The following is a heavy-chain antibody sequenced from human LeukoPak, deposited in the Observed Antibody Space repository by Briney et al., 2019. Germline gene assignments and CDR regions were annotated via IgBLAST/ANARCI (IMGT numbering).Heavy chain of an antibody. CDR1: GITFSASA. CDR3: ARDERGYSYGNYFDY. Sequence: GGSLKLSCAASGITFSASAIHWVRQAPGKGLEWVSYISSSGSTIYYADSVKGRFTISRDNAKNSLYLQMNSLRAEDTAVYYCARDERGYSYGNYFDYWGQGTLVTVSS. J-gene: IGHJ4*02. V-gene: IGHV3-48*03. D-gene: IGHD5-18*01. CDR2: ISSSGSTI.